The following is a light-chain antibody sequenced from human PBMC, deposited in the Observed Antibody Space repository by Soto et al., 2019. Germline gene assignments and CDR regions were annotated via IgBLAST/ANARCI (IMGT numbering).Light chain of an antibody. CDR3: QQSYNTAPYT. CDR2: AAS. Sequence: DLQMTQSPSSLSASVGDRVTITCRASQSISGYLNWFQQKPGKGPKVLIYAASSLQSGVPSRFTGSGSGTDFTLTISSLQPEDFATYYCQQSYNTAPYTFGQGTKLEIK. J-gene: IGKJ2*01. CDR1: QSISGY. V-gene: IGKV1-39*01.